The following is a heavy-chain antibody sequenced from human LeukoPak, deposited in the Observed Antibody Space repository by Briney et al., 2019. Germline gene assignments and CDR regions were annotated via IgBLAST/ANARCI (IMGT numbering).Heavy chain of an antibody. J-gene: IGHJ4*02. CDR3: ARSVITVAGFDY. CDR1: GGSISSSSYY. V-gene: IGHV4-61*01. D-gene: IGHD6-19*01. Sequence: PSETLSLTCTVSGGSISSSSYYWSWIRQPPGKGLEWIGYIYYSGSTNYNPSLKSRVTISVDTSKNQFSLKLSSVTAADTAVYYRARSVITVAGFDYWGQGTLVTVSS. CDR2: IYYSGST.